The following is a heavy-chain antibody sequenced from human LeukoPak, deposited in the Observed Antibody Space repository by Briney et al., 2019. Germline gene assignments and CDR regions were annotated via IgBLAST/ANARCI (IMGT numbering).Heavy chain of an antibody. D-gene: IGHD5-24*01. J-gene: IGHJ4*02. Sequence: PGGSLRLSCAVSGFTFSTYGMHWVRQAPGKGLDWVAFLPYDGSIEYYADSVKGRFTVSRGSSKNMLYLQMNSLRPEDTAVYFCATAPRWLQFGFFQYWGQGTLVTVSS. CDR1: GFTFSTYG. V-gene: IGHV3-30*02. CDR3: ATAPRWLQFGFFQY. CDR2: LPYDGSIE.